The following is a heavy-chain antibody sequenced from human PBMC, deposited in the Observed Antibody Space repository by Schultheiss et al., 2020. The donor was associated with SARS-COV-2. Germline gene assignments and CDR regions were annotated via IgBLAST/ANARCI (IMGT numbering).Heavy chain of an antibody. CDR1: GGSISSSSYY. V-gene: IGHV4-39*01. Sequence: SETLSLTCTVSGGSISSSSYYWGWIRQPPGKGLEWIGSIYYSGSTYYNPSLKSRVTISVDTSKNQFSLKLSSVTAADTAVYYCARTPRDYGGAFDYWGQGTLVTVSS. D-gene: IGHD4-23*01. CDR3: ARTPRDYGGAFDY. J-gene: IGHJ4*02. CDR2: IYYSGST.